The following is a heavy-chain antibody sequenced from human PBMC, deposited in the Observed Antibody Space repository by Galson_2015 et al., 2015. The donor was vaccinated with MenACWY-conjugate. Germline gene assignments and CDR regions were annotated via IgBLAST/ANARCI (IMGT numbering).Heavy chain of an antibody. D-gene: IGHD1-1*01. CDR3: AMDNNWSFDS. J-gene: IGHJ4*02. CDR1: GFTFNNYW. V-gene: IGHV3-74*01. CDR2: IKADGSFS. Sequence: SLRLSCAASGFTFNNYWMHWVRQPPGKGLEWISYIKADGSFSNYADSVKGRFTISTDNAKNMVYLQMDGLGDEDTAVYFCAMDNNWSFDSWGQGTLVTVSS.